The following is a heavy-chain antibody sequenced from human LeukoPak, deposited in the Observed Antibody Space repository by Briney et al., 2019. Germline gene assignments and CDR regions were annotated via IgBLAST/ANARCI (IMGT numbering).Heavy chain of an antibody. V-gene: IGHV3-20*04. CDR2: INWNGDMT. Sequence: GGSLRLSCAASGFTFYENGMSWVRHAPGKGLEWVSGINWNGDMTNYADSVKGRFTISRDNAKNSLYLQMNSLRAEDTALYYCARGTTVVIDYYYYYIDVWGKGTTVTVSS. D-gene: IGHD4-23*01. CDR3: ARGTTVVIDYYYYYIDV. CDR1: GFTFYENG. J-gene: IGHJ6*03.